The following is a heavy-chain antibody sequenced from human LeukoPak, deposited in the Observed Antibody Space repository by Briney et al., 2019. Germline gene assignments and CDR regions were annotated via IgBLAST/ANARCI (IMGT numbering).Heavy chain of an antibody. D-gene: IGHD5-18*01. CDR3: ARDNRRYSPVDYYGVDV. CDR2: ISSSSSYI. V-gene: IGHV3-21*01. J-gene: IGHJ6*02. Sequence: KPGGSLRLSCAASGFTFSSYSMNWVRQAPGKGLEWVSSISSSSSYIYYADSVKGRFTISRDNAKNSLYLQMNSLRAEDTAVYYCARDNRRYSPVDYYGVDVWGQGTTVTVSS. CDR1: GFTFSSYS.